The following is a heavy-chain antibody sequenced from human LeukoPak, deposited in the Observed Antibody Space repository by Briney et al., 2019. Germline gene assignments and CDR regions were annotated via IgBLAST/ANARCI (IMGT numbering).Heavy chain of an antibody. J-gene: IGHJ4*02. CDR3: ASDSSGYYGSLAY. Sequence: SETLSLTCAVYGGSFSGYYWSWIRQPPGKGLEWIGEINHSGSTNYNPPLKSRVTISVDTSKNQFSLKLSSVTAADTAVYYCASDSSGYYGSLAYWGQGTLVTVSS. CDR1: GGSFSGYY. D-gene: IGHD3-22*01. CDR2: INHSGST. V-gene: IGHV4-34*01.